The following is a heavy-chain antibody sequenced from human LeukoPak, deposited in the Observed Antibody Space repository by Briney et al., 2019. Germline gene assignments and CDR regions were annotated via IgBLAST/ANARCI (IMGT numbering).Heavy chain of an antibody. V-gene: IGHV4-39*01. D-gene: IGHD4-17*01. CDR1: GGSISSSSYY. CDR3: ARRLSVGRRFYYYYYYMDV. J-gene: IGHJ6*03. Sequence: ETLSLTCTVSGGSISSSSYYWGWIRQPPGKGLEWIGSSDYGASTYYNPSLKSRVTISVDTSKNQFSLKLSSVTAADTAVYYCARRLSVGRRFYYYYYYMDVWGKGTTVTVSS. CDR2: SDYGAST.